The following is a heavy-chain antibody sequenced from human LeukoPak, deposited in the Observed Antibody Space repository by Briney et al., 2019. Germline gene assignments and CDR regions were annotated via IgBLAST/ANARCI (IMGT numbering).Heavy chain of an antibody. CDR3: ARGQYSSGWYEEDDYYYGMDV. Sequence: PGGSLRLSCAASGFTLSSYEMNWVRQAPGKGLEWVSYISSSGSTIYYADSVKGRFTISRDNAKNSLYLQMNSLRAEDTAVYYCARGQYSSGWYEEDDYYYGMDVWGKGTTVTVSS. CDR2: ISSSGSTI. CDR1: GFTLSSYE. V-gene: IGHV3-48*03. J-gene: IGHJ6*04. D-gene: IGHD6-19*01.